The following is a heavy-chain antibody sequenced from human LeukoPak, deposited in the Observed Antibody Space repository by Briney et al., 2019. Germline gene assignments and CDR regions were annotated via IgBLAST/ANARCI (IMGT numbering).Heavy chain of an antibody. CDR3: ASARWDY. CDR2: VYHSGST. V-gene: IGHV4-4*02. D-gene: IGHD5-24*01. J-gene: IGHJ4*02. CDR1: GDSISTNHW. Sequence: PSGTLSLTCAVSGDSISTNHWWSWVRQPPGKGLEWIGEVYHSGSTNYNPSLKSRVTISVDKSKNLFSLKLTSVTAADTATYYCASARWDYWGQGTLVTVSS.